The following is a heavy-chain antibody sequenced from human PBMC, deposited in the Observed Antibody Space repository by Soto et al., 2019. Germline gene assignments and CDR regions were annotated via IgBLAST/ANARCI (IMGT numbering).Heavy chain of an antibody. D-gene: IGHD6-13*01. CDR3: AIYSSSWYPEGVNWFDP. Sequence: PSETLSLTCAVSGYSISSGYYWGWIRQPPGKGLGWIGSSYHSGSTYYNPSLKSRVTISVDTSKNQSSLKLNSVTAADTAVYYWAIYSSSWYPEGVNWFDPWGQGTQVTVSS. CDR2: SYHSGST. CDR1: GYSISSGYY. J-gene: IGHJ5*02. V-gene: IGHV4-38-2*01.